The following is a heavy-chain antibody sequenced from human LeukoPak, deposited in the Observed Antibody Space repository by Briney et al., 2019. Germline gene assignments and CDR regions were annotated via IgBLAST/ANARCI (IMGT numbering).Heavy chain of an antibody. Sequence: GESLKISCKGSGYSITNYWIAWVRQMPGKGLEWMGIIYPADSDIRYSPSFQGQVTISADRSISTAYLQWSSLKASDTAMYYCARQEYCSGGSCYTWFDPWGQGTLVTVSS. CDR2: IYPADSDI. D-gene: IGHD2-15*01. V-gene: IGHV5-51*01. CDR1: GYSITNYW. J-gene: IGHJ5*02. CDR3: ARQEYCSGGSCYTWFDP.